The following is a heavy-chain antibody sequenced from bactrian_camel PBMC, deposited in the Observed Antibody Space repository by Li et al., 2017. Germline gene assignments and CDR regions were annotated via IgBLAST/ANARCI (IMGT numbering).Heavy chain of an antibody. CDR1: GFTFSGYW. Sequence: HVQLVESGGGLVQPGGSLTLSCTASGFTFSGYWMYWVRQTPAKGLEWVSGVASNGGSTEYADSIVGRFTISKDNAKNTLFLQMNSLKPEDTAMYYCAADFDWEWCDDEYTYWGRGTQVTVS. CDR2: VASNGGST. D-gene: IGHD2*01. J-gene: IGHJ4*01. CDR3: AADFDWEWCDDEYTY. V-gene: IGHV3S1*01.